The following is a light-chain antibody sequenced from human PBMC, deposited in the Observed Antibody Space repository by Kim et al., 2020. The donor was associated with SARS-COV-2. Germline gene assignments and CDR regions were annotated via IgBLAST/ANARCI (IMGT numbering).Light chain of an antibody. V-gene: IGKV3-20*01. Sequence: EIVLTQSPGTPSLSPGERATLSCRASQSVSSSYLAWYQQKPGQAPRILIYGASSRATGIPDRFSGSGSGTDFTLTISRLEPEDFAVYYCQQYASSPLTFGGGTKVDIK. J-gene: IGKJ4*01. CDR1: QSVSSSY. CDR2: GAS. CDR3: QQYASSPLT.